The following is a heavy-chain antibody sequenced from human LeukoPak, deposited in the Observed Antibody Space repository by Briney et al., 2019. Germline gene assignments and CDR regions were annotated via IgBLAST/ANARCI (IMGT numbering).Heavy chain of an antibody. CDR1: GFTFSSYW. D-gene: IGHD1-26*01. J-gene: IGHJ4*02. V-gene: IGHV3-23*01. CDR3: AKDQTYGSYYGY. CDR2: ISGSGGST. Sequence: GGSLRLSCAASGFTFSSYWMSWVRQAPGKGLGWVSAISGSGGSTYYADSVKGRFTISRDNSKNTLYLQMNSLRAEDTAVYYCAKDQTYGSYYGYWGQGTLVTVSS.